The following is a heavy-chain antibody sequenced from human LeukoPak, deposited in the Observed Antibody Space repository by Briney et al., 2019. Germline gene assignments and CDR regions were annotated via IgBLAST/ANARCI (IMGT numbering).Heavy chain of an antibody. CDR2: TNHSGST. V-gene: IGHV4-34*01. D-gene: IGHD5-18*01. J-gene: IGHJ4*02. CDR1: GGSFSGYY. CDR3: ARAHAYSYGNY. Sequence: SETLSLTCAVYGGSFSGYYWSWIRQPPGKGLEWIGETNHSGSTNYNPSLKSRVTISVDTSKNQFSLKLSSVTAADTAVYYCARAHAYSYGNYWGQGTLVTVSS.